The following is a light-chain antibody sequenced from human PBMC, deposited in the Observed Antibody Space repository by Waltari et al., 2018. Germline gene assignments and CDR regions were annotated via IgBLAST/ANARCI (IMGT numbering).Light chain of an antibody. CDR1: NICTYR. Sequence: SSVVTQPPSVSVAPGETATITCGGDNICTYRLHWYQHKAGQAPVLVIFYDRDRPTGSSDRFSGSNSGNTATLTISRVEAGDEARYYCHVWHPHVDPGVFGTGTEVTVL. J-gene: IGLJ1*01. CDR3: HVWHPHVDPGV. CDR2: YDR. V-gene: IGLV3-21*04.